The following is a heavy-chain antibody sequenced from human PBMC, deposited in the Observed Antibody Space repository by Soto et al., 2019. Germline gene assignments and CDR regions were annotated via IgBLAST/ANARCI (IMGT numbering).Heavy chain of an antibody. Sequence: DVQLGESGGCLVQPGGSLRLSCEASGFTLSIFWLGWVRHAPGKGLEWVAIIDQHDSGRNYVGSVRGRFTISRDNADNSPWLQMNSMRAEDTAVYYCAREWIIDLWGRGTLVTVSS. CDR2: IDQHDSGR. V-gene: IGHV3-7*05. CDR1: GFTLSIFW. CDR3: AREWIIDL. D-gene: IGHD5-12*01. J-gene: IGHJ2*01.